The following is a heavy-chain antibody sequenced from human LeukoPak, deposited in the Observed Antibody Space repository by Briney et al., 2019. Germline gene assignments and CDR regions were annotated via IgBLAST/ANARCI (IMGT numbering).Heavy chain of an antibody. CDR2: IHYGGTV. D-gene: IGHD2-21*02. Sequence: SETLSLTCIVSHGSISGTPYSWGWFRQSPGKGPEWIGNIHYGGTVYYNPSLKSSVTISVDPSKNQLSLNLYSVTAADTALYFCARVTRYDASRDYWYMDVWGKGTTVTVSS. CDR1: HGSISGTPYS. CDR3: ARVTRYDASRDYWYMDV. J-gene: IGHJ6*03. V-gene: IGHV4-39*07.